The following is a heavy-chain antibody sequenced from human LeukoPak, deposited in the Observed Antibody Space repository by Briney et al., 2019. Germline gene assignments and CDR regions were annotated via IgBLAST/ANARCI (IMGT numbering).Heavy chain of an antibody. J-gene: IGHJ3*02. CDR1: GGSVSSGSYY. V-gene: IGHV4-61*01. CDR3: ARDEGGYSGYDEDAFDI. D-gene: IGHD5-12*01. CDR2: IYYSGST. Sequence: SETLSPTCTVSGGSVSSGSYYWSWIRQPPGKGLEWIGYIYYSGSTNYNPSLKSRVTISVDTSKNQFSLKLSSVTAADTAVYYCARDEGGYSGYDEDAFDIWGQGTMVTVSS.